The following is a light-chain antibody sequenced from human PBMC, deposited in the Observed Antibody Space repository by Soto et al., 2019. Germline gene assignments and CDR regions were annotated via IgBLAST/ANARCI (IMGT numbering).Light chain of an antibody. CDR3: HQYNNWPPGT. V-gene: IGKV3-15*01. Sequence: EIVLTQSPGTLSLSPGERATLSCRASQSVSSNLAWYQQKPGQAPRLLIYGASTRATGIPARFSGSGSGTEFTLTIRSLQSEDFALYYCHQYNNWPPGTFGQGTTVDIK. J-gene: IGKJ2*01. CDR2: GAS. CDR1: QSVSSN.